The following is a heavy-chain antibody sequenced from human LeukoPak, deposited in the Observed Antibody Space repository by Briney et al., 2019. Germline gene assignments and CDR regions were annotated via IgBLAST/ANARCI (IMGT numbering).Heavy chain of an antibody. CDR3: ARLKAGDMYTWYHSFDY. D-gene: IGHD1-1*01. V-gene: IGHV4-4*02. CDR2: IYHSGST. J-gene: IGHJ4*02. CDR1: GGSVSSSYW. Sequence: PSGTLSLTCSVSGGSVSSSYWWSWVRQPPGKGLEWIGEIYHSGSTNYNSSLKSRVTISVDTSKNQFSLKLSSVTAADTAVYYCARLKAGDMYTWYHSFDYWGQGTLVTVSS.